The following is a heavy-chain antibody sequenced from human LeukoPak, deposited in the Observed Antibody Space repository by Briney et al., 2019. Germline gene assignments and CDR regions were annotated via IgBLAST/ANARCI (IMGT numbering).Heavy chain of an antibody. CDR3: ARVTYSNDGFDY. V-gene: IGHV3-30*02. CDR2: IRYDGSNK. J-gene: IGHJ4*02. CDR1: GFTFSSYG. D-gene: IGHD4-11*01. Sequence: PGGSLRLSCAASGFTFSSYGMHWVRQAPGKGLEWVAFIRYDGSNKYYADSVKGRFTISRDNSKNTLYLQMNSLRAEDTAVYYCARVTYSNDGFDYWGQGTLVTVSS.